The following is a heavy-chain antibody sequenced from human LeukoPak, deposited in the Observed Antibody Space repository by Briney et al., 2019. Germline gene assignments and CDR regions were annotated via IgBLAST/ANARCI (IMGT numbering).Heavy chain of an antibody. CDR3: ASSHDSSGND. D-gene: IGHD3-22*01. CDR1: GFSFGSYW. Sequence: GGSLRLSCVASGFSFGSYWMAWVRQAPGKGLEWVANIKYDGSHKYYVDSVKGRFTISRDNAKNSVYLQMNSLRVDDTAVYFCASSHDSSGNDWGQGTMVTVSS. J-gene: IGHJ4*02. CDR2: IKYDGSHK. V-gene: IGHV3-7*01.